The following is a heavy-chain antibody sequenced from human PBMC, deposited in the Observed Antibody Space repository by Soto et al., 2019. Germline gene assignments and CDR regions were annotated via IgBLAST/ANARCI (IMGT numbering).Heavy chain of an antibody. CDR2: IYYSGST. J-gene: IGHJ4*02. D-gene: IGHD2-15*01. V-gene: IGHV4-39*01. CDR1: GGSISSSSYY. CDR3: ARHFGGYFDY. Sequence: SQTLSLTCPVSGGSISSSSYYWGWIRQPPGKGLEWIGSIYYSGSTYYNPSLKSRVTISVDTSKDQFSLKLSSVTAADTAVYYCARHFGGYFDYWGEGTLVTLSS.